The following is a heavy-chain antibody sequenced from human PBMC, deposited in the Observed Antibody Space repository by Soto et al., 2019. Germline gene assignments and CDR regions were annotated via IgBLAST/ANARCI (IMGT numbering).Heavy chain of an antibody. CDR2: IIPILGIP. V-gene: IGHV1-69*08. J-gene: IGHJ6*02. CDR1: GGTFSSYT. D-gene: IGHD4-17*01. CDR3: ARDENGDDENYYGGMDV. Sequence: QVQLVQSGAEVKKPGSSVKVSCKASGGTFSSYTISWVRQAPGQELEWMGRIIPILGIPNYAQKFQGRVTITANKSTSTAYMQLSSLRAEDAAVYYCARDENGDDENYYGGMDVLGQGTMVTVSS.